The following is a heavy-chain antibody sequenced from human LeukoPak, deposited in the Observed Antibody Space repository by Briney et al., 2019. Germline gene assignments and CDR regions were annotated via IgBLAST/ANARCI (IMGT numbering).Heavy chain of an antibody. CDR3: AKDLKYYYDSSGYLSVWDEDY. D-gene: IGHD3-22*01. J-gene: IGHJ4*02. CDR1: GFTFSSYG. Sequence: PGGSLRLSCAASGFTFSSYGMHWVRQAPGKGLEWVAFIRYDGSNKYYADSVKGRFTISRDNSKNTLYLQMNSLRAEDTAVYYCAKDLKYYYDSSGYLSVWDEDYWGQGTLVTVSS. V-gene: IGHV3-30*02. CDR2: IRYDGSNK.